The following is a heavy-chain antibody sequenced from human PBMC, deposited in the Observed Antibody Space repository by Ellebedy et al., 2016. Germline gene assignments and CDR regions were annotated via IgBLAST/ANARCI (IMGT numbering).Heavy chain of an antibody. D-gene: IGHD1-1*01. CDR2: IYYSGST. Sequence: SETLSLXXAVSGGSISSYYWSWIRQPPGKGLEWIGYIYYSGSTYYNPSLKSRVTISVDTSKNQFSLKLSSVTAADTAVYYCARDRGYGFDYWGQGTLVTVSS. J-gene: IGHJ4*02. V-gene: IGHV4-59*12. CDR3: ARDRGYGFDY. CDR1: GGSISSYY.